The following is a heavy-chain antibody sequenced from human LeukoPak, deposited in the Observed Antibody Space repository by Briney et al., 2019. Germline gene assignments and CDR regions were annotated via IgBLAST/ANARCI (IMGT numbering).Heavy chain of an antibody. J-gene: IGHJ3*02. D-gene: IGHD2-2*01. V-gene: IGHV4-59*01. CDR2: IYYSGST. CDR1: GGSISSYY. Sequence: SETLSLTCTVSGGSISSYYWSWIRQPPGKGLEWIGYIYYSGSTNYDPSLKSRVTISVDTSKNQFSLKLSSVTAADTAVYYCARDGQVVPAAMTPDAFDIWGQGTMVTVSS. CDR3: ARDGQVVPAAMTPDAFDI.